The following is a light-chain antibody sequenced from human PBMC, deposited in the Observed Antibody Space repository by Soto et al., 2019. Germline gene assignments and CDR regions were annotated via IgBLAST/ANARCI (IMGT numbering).Light chain of an antibody. J-gene: IGKJ3*01. CDR1: QSVSTN. CDR3: QASGFT. CDR2: GAS. V-gene: IGKV3-15*01. Sequence: EIMMTQSPDILSVSPGERATLSCRASQSVSTNLAWYQEKPAQPPTLLIYGASTRATGIPARFSGSGSGTEFTRTISALLSEDFSVYYCQASGFTFGPGTRVDIK.